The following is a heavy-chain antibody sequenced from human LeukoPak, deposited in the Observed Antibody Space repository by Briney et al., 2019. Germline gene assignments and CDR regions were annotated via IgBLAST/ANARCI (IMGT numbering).Heavy chain of an antibody. V-gene: IGHV5-51*01. CDR3: ARLAAAGTYYYYYGMDV. J-gene: IGHJ6*02. CDR1: GYIFTSYW. Sequence: GESLQISCKGSGYIFTSYWIGWVRQVPGKGLEWMGIIYPGDSDTRYSPSFQGQVTISADKSISTAYLQWSSLKASDTAMYYCARLAAAGTYYYYYGMDVWGQGTTVTVSS. CDR2: IYPGDSDT. D-gene: IGHD6-13*01.